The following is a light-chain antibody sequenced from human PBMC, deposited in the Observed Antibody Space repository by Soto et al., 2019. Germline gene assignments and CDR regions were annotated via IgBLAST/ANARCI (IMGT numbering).Light chain of an antibody. CDR2: AGS. Sequence: DIQMTQSPSSLSASVGDRVTITCRASQSISIYLNWYQQKPGKAPILLVYAGSSLQGGVPSRFGGSGSGTDFTLTITSLQPEDFATYYCQQSYSTPTFGGGNKVEIK. J-gene: IGKJ4*01. CDR3: QQSYSTPT. CDR1: QSISIY. V-gene: IGKV1-39*01.